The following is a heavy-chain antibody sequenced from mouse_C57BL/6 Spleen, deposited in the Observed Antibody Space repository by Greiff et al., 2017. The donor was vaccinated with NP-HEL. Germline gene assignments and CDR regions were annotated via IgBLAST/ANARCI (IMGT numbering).Heavy chain of an antibody. J-gene: IGHJ4*01. V-gene: IGHV5-17*01. Sequence: DVMLVESGGGLVKPGGSLKLSCAASGFTFSDYGMHWVRQAPEKGLEWVAYISSGSSTIYYADTVKGRFTISRDNAKNTLFLQMTSLRSEDTAMYDCAGGNWVYAMDYWGQGTSVTVSS. CDR1: GFTFSDYG. CDR2: ISSGSSTI. CDR3: AGGNWVYAMDY. D-gene: IGHD4-1*01.